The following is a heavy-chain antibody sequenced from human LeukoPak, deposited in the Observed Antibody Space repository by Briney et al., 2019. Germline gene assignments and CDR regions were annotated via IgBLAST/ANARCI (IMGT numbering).Heavy chain of an antibody. CDR2: ISSSSSYI. D-gene: IGHD6-19*01. V-gene: IGHV3-21*01. Sequence: PGGSLRLSCAASGFTFSSYSMNWVRQAPGKGLEWVSSISSSSSYIYYADSVKGRFTISRDNAKNSLYLQMNSLRAEDTAVYYCARRIAVAGTGTNFDYWGQGTLVTVSS. CDR1: GFTFSSYS. J-gene: IGHJ4*02. CDR3: ARRIAVAGTGTNFDY.